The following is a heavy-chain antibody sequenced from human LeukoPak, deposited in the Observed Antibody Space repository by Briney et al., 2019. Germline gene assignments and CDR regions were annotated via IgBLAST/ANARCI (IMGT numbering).Heavy chain of an antibody. CDR3: ARDLGSGFLQFDY. CDR1: GFTVISNY. Sequence: GGSLGVSCAASGFTVISNYMSWVRQARGKGLEWVSVIYSGGGTYYADSVKGRFTISRDNSKNTLYLQINSLRAEDTAVYYCARDLGSGFLQFDYWGQGTLVTVSS. V-gene: IGHV3-66*01. D-gene: IGHD6-19*01. J-gene: IGHJ4*02. CDR2: IYSGGGT.